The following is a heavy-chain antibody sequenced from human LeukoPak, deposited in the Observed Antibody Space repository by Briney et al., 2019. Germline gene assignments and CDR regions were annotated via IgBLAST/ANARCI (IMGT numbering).Heavy chain of an antibody. Sequence: SETLSLTCTVSGASINRSSYSWAWIRQPPGKGLEWIGSMSHSESPYYNPSLRSRVTIPVDTSKNQLSLRLTSVTAADRAVYYCARQPPYSSTFDIWGQGTMVTVSS. V-gene: IGHV4-39*01. D-gene: IGHD2-21*01. CDR2: MSHSESP. CDR3: ARQPPYSSTFDI. J-gene: IGHJ3*02. CDR1: GASINRSSYS.